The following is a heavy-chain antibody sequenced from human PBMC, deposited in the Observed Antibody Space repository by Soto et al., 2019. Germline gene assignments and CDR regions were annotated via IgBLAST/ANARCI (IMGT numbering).Heavy chain of an antibody. D-gene: IGHD3-3*01. CDR3: VGLYGLR. J-gene: IGHJ4*02. V-gene: IGHV3-21*01. CDR1: GFTFTTYS. Sequence: GGSLRLSCAASGFTFTTYSMNWVRQAPGKGLEWVSSISSSGNYMYYADSVKGRFTISRDNAKNSLWLQMNRLRAEDKALYYCVGLYGLRWGQGTLVTVSS. CDR2: ISSSGNYM.